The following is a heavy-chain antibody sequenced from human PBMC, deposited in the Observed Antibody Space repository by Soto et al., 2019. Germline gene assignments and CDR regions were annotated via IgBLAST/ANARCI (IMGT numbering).Heavy chain of an antibody. CDR1: GFIVENYA. V-gene: IGHV3-23*01. CDR2: ISGNGEAT. CDR3: AKAEEASGNVNSFFDT. D-gene: IGHD2-15*01. Sequence: QSGGSLRLSCAASGFIVENYAMSWVRQAPGKGLEWVSVISGNGEATYYADSVRGRLTISRDNSKNTLYLQMNSLRAEDTAIYYCAKAEEASGNVNSFFDTWGQGTLVTVSS. J-gene: IGHJ4*02.